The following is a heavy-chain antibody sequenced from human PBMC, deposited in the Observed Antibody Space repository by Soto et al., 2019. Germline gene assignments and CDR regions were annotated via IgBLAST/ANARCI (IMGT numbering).Heavy chain of an antibody. CDR3: ARQSGASTYYEFWSGITKDAFDI. Sequence: EVQLVQSGAEVKKPGESLKISCKGSGYSFTSYWIGWVRQMPGKGLEWMGIIYPGDVDTRYSPAFQGQVTISADKSISTAYLQWSSLKASDTAMYYCARQSGASTYYEFWSGITKDAFDIWGQGTMVAVSS. J-gene: IGHJ3*02. D-gene: IGHD3-3*01. CDR2: IYPGDVDT. CDR1: GYSFTSYW. V-gene: IGHV5-51*01.